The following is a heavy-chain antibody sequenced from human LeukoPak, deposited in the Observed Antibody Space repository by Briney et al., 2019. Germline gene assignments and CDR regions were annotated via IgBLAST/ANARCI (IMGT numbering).Heavy chain of an antibody. J-gene: IGHJ4*02. Sequence: SGGSLRLSCAASGFTFSSYGMSWVRQAPGKGLEWVSAISGSGGSTYYADSVKGRFTISRDNSKNTLYLQMNSLRAEDTAVYYCAKCYPAMVTSYFDYWGQGTLVTVSS. V-gene: IGHV3-23*01. CDR3: AKCYPAMVTSYFDY. CDR1: GFTFSSYG. CDR2: ISGSGGST. D-gene: IGHD5-18*01.